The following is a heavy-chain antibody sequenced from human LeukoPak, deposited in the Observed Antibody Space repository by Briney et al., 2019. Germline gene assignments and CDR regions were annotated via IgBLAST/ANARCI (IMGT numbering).Heavy chain of an antibody. CDR1: GFTFSGFW. J-gene: IGHJ3*01. D-gene: IGHD6-6*01. CDR2: INSDGSEG. Sequence: GSLRLSCAVSGFTFSGFWMSWSRQAPGKGLEWVASINSDGSEGYYADVVKGRFTISRDNAKNSLYLQINSLRAEDTAVYYCARSSYSSSSSVWGQGTMVTVSS. V-gene: IGHV3-7*03. CDR3: ARSSYSSSSSV.